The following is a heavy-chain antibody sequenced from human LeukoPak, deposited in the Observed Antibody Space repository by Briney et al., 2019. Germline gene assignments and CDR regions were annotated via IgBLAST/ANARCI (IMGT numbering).Heavy chain of an antibody. D-gene: IGHD2-8*01. CDR2: ISSSSSYT. V-gene: IGHV3-11*06. Sequence: GGSLRLSCAASGFTFSDYYMSWIRQAPGKGLEWVSYISSSSSYTNYADSVRGRFTISRDNAKNSLYMQMNSLRAEDTAVYCCARGVSTYYYYYGMDVWGKGTTVTVSS. J-gene: IGHJ6*04. CDR3: ARGVSTYYYYYGMDV. CDR1: GFTFSDYY.